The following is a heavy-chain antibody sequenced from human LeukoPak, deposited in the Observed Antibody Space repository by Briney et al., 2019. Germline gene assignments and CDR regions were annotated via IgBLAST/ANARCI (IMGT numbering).Heavy chain of an antibody. CDR3: AIDPNWETHN. CDR1: GFTFTSYT. Sequence: PGGSLRLSCAASGFTFTSYTMYWVRQDPGKGLEWVSIIGNNGGGIHYADFVRGRFTISRDNSKNTLYLQMTNLRVDDTALYYCAIDPNWETHNWGQGVLVTVSS. V-gene: IGHV3-23*01. J-gene: IGHJ4*02. D-gene: IGHD7-27*01. CDR2: IGNNGGGI.